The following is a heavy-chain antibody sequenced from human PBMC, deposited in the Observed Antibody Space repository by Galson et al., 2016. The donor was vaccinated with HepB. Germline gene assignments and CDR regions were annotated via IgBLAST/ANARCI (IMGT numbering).Heavy chain of an antibody. CDR3: KVGGYYDVLTGKGLRLDY. CDR2: ISTYNGIT. Sequence: SVKVSCKASNYTFNDYSITWVRQAPGQGLQWMGWISTYNGITNYAPSLKGRVTMTADASTTTAYMDLKSLTSDDSACYYWKVGGYYDVLTGKGLRLDYWGQGTLVTVS. CDR1: NYTFNDYS. V-gene: IGHV1-18*01. J-gene: IGHJ4*02. D-gene: IGHD3-9*01.